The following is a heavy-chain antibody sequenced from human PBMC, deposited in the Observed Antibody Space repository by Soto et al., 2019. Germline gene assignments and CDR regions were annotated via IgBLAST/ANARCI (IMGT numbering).Heavy chain of an antibody. D-gene: IGHD7-27*01. CDR2: IYKSATT. Sequence: QVQLLESGPGLVKPSQTLSLTCSVSGDSISTVDYFWAWVRQPPGQALEYIGYIYKSATTYYNPSFESRVAISLDTSKSQFSLNVTSLTAADTAVYFCARGLYCLTGRCLPNWFDSWGQGTLVTVSS. J-gene: IGHJ5*01. V-gene: IGHV4-30-4*01. CDR1: GDSISTVDYF. CDR3: ARGLYCLTGRCLPNWFDS.